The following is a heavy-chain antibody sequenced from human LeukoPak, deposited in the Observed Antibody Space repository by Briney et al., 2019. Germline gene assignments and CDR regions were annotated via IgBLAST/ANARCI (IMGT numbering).Heavy chain of an antibody. D-gene: IGHD3-10*01. CDR3: ATSESQTQFDY. CDR1: GYRFNTYW. Sequence: GESLKISCKGSGYRFNTYWIGWVRQMPGKGLEWMGIIFPGDSETIYSPSFQGQVTISADKSINTAYLQWSSLKASDTAMYHCATSESQTQFDYWGQGTLVTVSS. CDR2: IFPGDSET. J-gene: IGHJ4*02. V-gene: IGHV5-51*01.